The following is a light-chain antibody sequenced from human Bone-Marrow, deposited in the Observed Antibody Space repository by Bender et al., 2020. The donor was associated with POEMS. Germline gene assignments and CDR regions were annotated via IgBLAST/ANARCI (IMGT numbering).Light chain of an antibody. CDR1: DLGDKY. J-gene: IGLJ2*01. V-gene: IGLV3-1*01. CDR2: QDT. CDR3: QGWDTYSVI. Sequence: SYEVTQPPSVSVSPGQTASITCSGDDLGDKYVAWYQQKPGQSPVLVIYQDTKRPSGIPERFSGSNSGNTATLTISGTQAIDEAYLYCQGWDTYSVIFGGGTKLTVL.